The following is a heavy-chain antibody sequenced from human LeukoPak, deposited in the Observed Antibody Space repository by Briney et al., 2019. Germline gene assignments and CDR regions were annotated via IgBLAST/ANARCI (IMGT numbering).Heavy chain of an antibody. V-gene: IGHV4-61*01. J-gene: IGHJ4*02. CDR2: IYYSGST. CDR1: GGSVSSGSYY. Sequence: SETLSLTCTVSGGSVSSGSYYWSWIRQPPGKGLEWIGYIYYSGSTNYNPSLKSRVTISVDTSKNQFSLKLSSVTAADTAVYYCARHCSSTSCYTRFDYWGQGTLVTVSS. CDR3: ARHCSSTSCYTRFDY. D-gene: IGHD2-2*02.